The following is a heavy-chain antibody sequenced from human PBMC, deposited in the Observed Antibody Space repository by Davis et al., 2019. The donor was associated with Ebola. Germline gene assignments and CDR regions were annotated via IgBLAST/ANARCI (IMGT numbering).Heavy chain of an antibody. CDR2: ISAYNGNT. Sequence: ASVKVSCKASGYTFTSYGISWVRQAPGQGLEWMGWISAYNGNTNYAQKLQGRVTMTTDTSTSTAYMELRSLRSDDTAVYYCARGGGDYGDYDDYGMDVWGQGTTVTVSS. CDR1: GYTFTSYG. J-gene: IGHJ6*02. V-gene: IGHV1-18*01. CDR3: ARGGGDYGDYDDYGMDV. D-gene: IGHD4-17*01.